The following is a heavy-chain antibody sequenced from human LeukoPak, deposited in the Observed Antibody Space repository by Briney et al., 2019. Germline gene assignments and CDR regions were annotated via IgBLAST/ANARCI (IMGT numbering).Heavy chain of an antibody. D-gene: IGHD1-26*01. CDR1: GFTFDDYA. J-gene: IGHJ4*02. CDR2: INWNSGSI. V-gene: IGHV3-9*01. CDR3: AKGSGNYYVYFDH. Sequence: GGSLRLSCAGSGFTFDDYAMHWVRQPPGKGLEGVSGINWNSGSIVYADSVRGRFTISRDNAKKSLYLQMNSLRAEDTALYYCAKGSGNYYVYFDHWGQGALVTVSP.